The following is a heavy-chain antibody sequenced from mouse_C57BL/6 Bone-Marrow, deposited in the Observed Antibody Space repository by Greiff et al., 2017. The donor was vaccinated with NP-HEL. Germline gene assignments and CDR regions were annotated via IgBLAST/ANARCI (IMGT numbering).Heavy chain of an antibody. D-gene: IGHD4-1*01. Sequence: EVQGVESGGDLVKPGGSLKLSCAASGFTFSSYGMSWVRQTPDKRLEWVATISSGGSYTYYPDSVKGRFTISRDNAKNTLYLQMSSLKSEDTAMYYCARHKELGRHYAMDYWGQGTSVTVSS. CDR1: GFTFSSYG. CDR3: ARHKELGRHYAMDY. V-gene: IGHV5-6*01. J-gene: IGHJ4*01. CDR2: ISSGGSYT.